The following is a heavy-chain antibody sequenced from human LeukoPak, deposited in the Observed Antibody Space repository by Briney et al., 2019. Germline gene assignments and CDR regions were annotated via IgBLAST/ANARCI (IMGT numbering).Heavy chain of an antibody. CDR3: ARGYCSGGDCYENDY. J-gene: IGHJ4*02. D-gene: IGHD2-15*01. V-gene: IGHV1-2*02. CDR2: MNPNNGGT. CDR1: GYTFTGYY. Sequence: ASVKVSCKTSGYTFTGYYVHWVRQAPGQGLEWMGWMNPNNGGTNYAKQFYGRVTMTSDTSISTAYMELSSLRSDETAVYYCARGYCSGGDCYENDYWGQGTLVTVSS.